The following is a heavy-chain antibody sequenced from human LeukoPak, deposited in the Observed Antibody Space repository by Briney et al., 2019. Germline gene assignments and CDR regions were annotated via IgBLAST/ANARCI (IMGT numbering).Heavy chain of an antibody. V-gene: IGHV3-43*02. CDR1: GFTFDRFA. CDR2: ISGDGFTT. CDR3: GRDHVYGGADY. D-gene: IGHD4-23*01. Sequence: GGSLRLSCAASGFTFDRFAMHWVRQAPGKGLECVSLISGDGFTTYYVDSVKGRFTMSRDNSKNSVYVQMISLRTEDTALYYCGRDHVYGGADYWGQGTLVTVSS. J-gene: IGHJ4*02.